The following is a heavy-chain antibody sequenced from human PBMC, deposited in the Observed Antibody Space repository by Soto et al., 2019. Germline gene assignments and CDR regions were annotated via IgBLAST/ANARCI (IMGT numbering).Heavy chain of an antibody. D-gene: IGHD3-22*01. Sequence: QVELVQSGAEVKKPGASVKVSCKASGYIFTNFYMHWVRQAPGQGLEWMGIINPSGGSADYAQKVQGRVTMTRDTSTSTVYMELSSLRSEDTAVYYCARGSGDSSGYYYAQYFQHWGQGTLVTVSS. CDR1: GYIFTNFY. V-gene: IGHV1-46*01. J-gene: IGHJ1*01. CDR3: ARGSGDSSGYYYAQYFQH. CDR2: INPSGGSA.